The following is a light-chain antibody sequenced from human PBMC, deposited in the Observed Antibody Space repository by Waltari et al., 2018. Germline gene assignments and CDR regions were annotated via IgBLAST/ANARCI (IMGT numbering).Light chain of an antibody. CDR1: SFNIGGHT. Sequence: QSVLTQPPSVSGTPGQRVAISCSGNSFNIGGHTVNWYQQLPGTAPKLLLYSNSERTPGVPDRFSGSKSGTSASLAISGLQSEDEAHYYCAAWDDSLNGVVFGGGTRLTVL. V-gene: IGLV1-44*01. J-gene: IGLJ2*01. CDR2: SNS. CDR3: AAWDDSLNGVV.